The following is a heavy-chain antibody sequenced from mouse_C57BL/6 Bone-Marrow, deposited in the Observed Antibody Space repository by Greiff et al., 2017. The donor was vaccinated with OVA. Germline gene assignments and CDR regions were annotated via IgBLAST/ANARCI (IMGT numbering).Heavy chain of an antibody. CDR2: ISNGGGST. CDR3: ARRDYYGSSLYWYFDV. Sequence: EVQGVESGGGLVQPGGSLKLSCAASGFTFSDYYMYWVRQTPEKRLEWVAYISNGGGSTYYPDTVKGRFTISRDNAKNTLYLQMSRLKSEDTAMYYCARRDYYGSSLYWYFDVWGTGTTVTVSS. CDR1: GFTFSDYY. D-gene: IGHD1-1*01. V-gene: IGHV5-12*01. J-gene: IGHJ1*03.